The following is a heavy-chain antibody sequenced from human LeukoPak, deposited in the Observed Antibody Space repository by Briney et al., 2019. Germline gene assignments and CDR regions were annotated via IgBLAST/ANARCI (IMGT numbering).Heavy chain of an antibody. J-gene: IGHJ3*02. Sequence: ASVKVSCKASGYTFTGYNMHWVRQAPGQGLEWMGWINPNGGGTNYAQKFQGWVTMTRDTSISTAYMELSRLRSDDTAVYYCAREAYCSSTSCHEGANAFDIWGQGTMVTVSS. CDR1: GYTFTGYN. V-gene: IGHV1-2*04. D-gene: IGHD2-2*01. CDR2: INPNGGGT. CDR3: AREAYCSSTSCHEGANAFDI.